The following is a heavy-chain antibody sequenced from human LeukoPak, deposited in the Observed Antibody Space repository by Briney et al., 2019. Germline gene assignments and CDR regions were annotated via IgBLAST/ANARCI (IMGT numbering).Heavy chain of an antibody. V-gene: IGHV4-30-2*01. J-gene: IGHJ5*02. Sequence: PSETPSLTCAVSGGSISSGGYSWSWIRQPPGKGLEWIGYIYHSGSTYYNPSLKSRVTISVDRSKNQFSLKLSFVTAADTAVYYCARGVSSRFDPWGQGTLVTVSS. D-gene: IGHD6-13*01. CDR2: IYHSGST. CDR3: ARGVSSRFDP. CDR1: GGSISSGGYS.